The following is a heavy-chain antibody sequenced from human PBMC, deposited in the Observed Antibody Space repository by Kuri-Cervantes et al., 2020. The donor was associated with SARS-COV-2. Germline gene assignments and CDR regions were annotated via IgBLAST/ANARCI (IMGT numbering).Heavy chain of an antibody. CDR2: ISYDGSNK. CDR3: AKDAAKRSGAAAGTNYFDN. V-gene: IGHV3-30*04. D-gene: IGHD6-25*01. Sequence: LSLTCAASGFTFSSYAMHWVRQAPGKGLEWVAVISYDGSNKYYADSVKGRFTISRDNSKNTLYLQMNSLRAEDTAVYYCAKDAAKRSGAAAGTNYFDNWGQGTLVTVSS. CDR1: GFTFSSYA. J-gene: IGHJ4*02.